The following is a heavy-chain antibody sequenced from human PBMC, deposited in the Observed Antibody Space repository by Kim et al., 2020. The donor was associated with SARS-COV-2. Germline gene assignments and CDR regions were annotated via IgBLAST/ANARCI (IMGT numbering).Heavy chain of an antibody. J-gene: IGHJ3*02. D-gene: IGHD5-12*01. Sequence: GSLRLSCAASGFTVSSNYMSWVRQAPGKGLEWVSVIYSGGSTYYADSVKGRFTISRDNSKNTLYLQMNSLRAEDTAVYYCARGVAITLDAFDIWGQGTMVTVSS. CDR2: IYSGGST. CDR1: GFTVSSNY. V-gene: IGHV3-53*01. CDR3: ARGVAITLDAFDI.